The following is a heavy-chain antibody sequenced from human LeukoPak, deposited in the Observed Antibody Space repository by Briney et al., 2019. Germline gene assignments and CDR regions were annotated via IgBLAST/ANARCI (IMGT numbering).Heavy chain of an antibody. J-gene: IGHJ4*02. Sequence: GGTLRLSCAASGFTFSSYAMSWVRQAPGKGLEWVSAISGSGGSTYYADSVKGRLTISRDNSKNTLYLQMNSLRAEDTAVYYCNVVVAAAYFDYWGQGTLVTVSS. V-gene: IGHV3-23*01. CDR1: GFTFSSYA. CDR2: ISGSGGST. CDR3: NVVVAAAYFDY. D-gene: IGHD2-15*01.